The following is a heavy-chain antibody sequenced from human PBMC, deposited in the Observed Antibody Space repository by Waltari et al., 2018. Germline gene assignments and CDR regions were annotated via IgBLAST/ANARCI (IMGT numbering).Heavy chain of an antibody. J-gene: IGHJ4*02. Sequence: EVQLVQSGAEVKKPGATVKISCKVSGYTFTDYYMHWVQQAPGKGLEWMGLVDPEDGNTNYAQKLQGRVTMTTDTSTSTAYMELRSLRSDDTAVYYCASTHYDFWSAFDYWGQGTLVTVSS. CDR3: ASTHYDFWSAFDY. V-gene: IGHV1-69-2*01. D-gene: IGHD3-3*01. CDR2: VDPEDGNT. CDR1: GYTFTDYY.